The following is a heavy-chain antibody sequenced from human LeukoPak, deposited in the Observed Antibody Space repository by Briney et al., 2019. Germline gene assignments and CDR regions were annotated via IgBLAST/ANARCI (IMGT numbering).Heavy chain of an antibody. CDR2: INHSGST. D-gene: IGHD3-9*01. Sequence: SETLSLTCAVYGGSFSGYYWSWIRPPPGKGLEWIGEINHSGSTNYNPSLKSRVTISVDTSKNQFSLKLSSVTAADTAVYYCARTYDILTGYYYFDYWGQGTLVTVSS. CDR1: GGSFSGYY. CDR3: ARTYDILTGYYYFDY. J-gene: IGHJ4*02. V-gene: IGHV4-34*01.